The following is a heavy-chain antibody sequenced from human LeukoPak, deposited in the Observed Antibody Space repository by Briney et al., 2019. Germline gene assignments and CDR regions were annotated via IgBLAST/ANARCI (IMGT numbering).Heavy chain of an antibody. CDR1: GATFSSYA. CDR3: ARVYPHRAILTGYYYYYYCMGV. V-gene: IGHV1-69*05. D-gene: IGHD3-9*01. J-gene: IGHJ6*03. Sequence: SVKVSCKASGATFSSYAISWVRQAPGQGLEWMGVIIPSCGTASYAQKFQGRVTITTDKSTSTAYMELSSLRSEDTAVYYCARVYPHRAILTGYYYYYYCMGVWGKGTTVTISS. CDR2: IIPSCGTA.